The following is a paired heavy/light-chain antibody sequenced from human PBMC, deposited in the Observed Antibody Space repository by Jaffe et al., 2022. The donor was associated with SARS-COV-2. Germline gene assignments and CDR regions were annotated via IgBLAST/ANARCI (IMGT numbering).Light chain of an antibody. CDR1: QSVSSN. CDR3: QQYNHWVT. J-gene: IGKJ1*01. CDR2: GAS. Sequence: EIVMTQSPATLSVSPGERATLSCRASQSVSSNLAWYQQKPGQAPRLLIYGASTRATGIPARFSGSGSGTEFTLTISSLQSEDFAVYSCQQYNHWVTFGQGTKVEIK. V-gene: IGKV3-15*01.
Heavy chain of an antibody. J-gene: IGHJ4*02. Sequence: EVQLLESGGGLVQPGGSLRLSCAASGFTFSSYPMSWVRQAPGKGLEWVSAISGSADSTYYADSVKGHFTISRDNSKNTLYLQMSSLRPEDTALYYCARVRHLELVGRFFDSWGQGTLVTVSS. V-gene: IGHV3-23*01. D-gene: IGHD1-7*01. CDR2: ISGSADST. CDR1: GFTFSSYP. CDR3: ARVRHLELVGRFFDS.